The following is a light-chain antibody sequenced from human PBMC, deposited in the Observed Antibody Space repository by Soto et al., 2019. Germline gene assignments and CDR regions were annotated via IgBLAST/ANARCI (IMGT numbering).Light chain of an antibody. CDR1: SSDVGSYNL. V-gene: IGLV2-23*01. CDR3: CSYAASSTLV. CDR2: EGS. Sequence: QSVPTQPASVSGSPGQSITISCTGTSSDVGSYNLVSWYQQYSGKAPKLMIYEGSKRPSGVSNRFSGSKSGNTASLTISGLQAEDEADYYCCSYAASSTLVFGGGTQLTVL. J-gene: IGLJ2*01.